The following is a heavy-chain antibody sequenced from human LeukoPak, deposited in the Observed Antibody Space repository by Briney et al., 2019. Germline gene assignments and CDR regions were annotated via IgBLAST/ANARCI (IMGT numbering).Heavy chain of an antibody. CDR1: GDSVSRSDSY. CDR3: ARVHYSKFDY. CDR2: IYYSGRT. V-gene: IGHV4-39*01. D-gene: IGHD6-13*01. Sequence: SETLSLTCSVSGDSVSRSDSYWDWIRQPPGKGLEWIVSIYYSGRTYYSPARKSRVTMSVDPSNNQFSLNLRSVTAADTAVYYCARVHYSKFDYWGQGTLVTVSS. J-gene: IGHJ4*02.